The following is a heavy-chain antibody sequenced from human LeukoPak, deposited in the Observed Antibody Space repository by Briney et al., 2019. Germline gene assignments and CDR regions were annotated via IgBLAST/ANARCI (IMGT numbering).Heavy chain of an antibody. D-gene: IGHD1-26*01. CDR2: INHSENT. J-gene: IGHJ4*02. V-gene: IGHV4-39*07. Sequence: SETLSLTCTVSGGSISSSSYYWGWIRQPPGKGLEWIGEINHSENTDYNPSLKSRVTISVDTSKNQFSLKLSSVTAADTAVYYCASRGGSYYFFDYWGQGTLVTVSS. CDR1: GGSISSSSYY. CDR3: ASRGGSYYFFDY.